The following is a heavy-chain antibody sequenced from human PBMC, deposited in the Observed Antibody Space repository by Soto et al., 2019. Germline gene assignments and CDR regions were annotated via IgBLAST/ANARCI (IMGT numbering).Heavy chain of an antibody. CDR2: IWYDGSNK. Sequence: RLSCAASGFTFSSYGMHWVRQAPGKGLEWVAVIWYDGSNKYYADSVKGRFTISRDNSKNTLYLQMNSLRAEDTAVYYCARDNLLAGDVPVTTWYNWFDPWGQGTLVTVSS. CDR1: GFTFSSYG. V-gene: IGHV3-33*01. J-gene: IGHJ5*02. CDR3: ARDNLLAGDVPVTTWYNWFDP. D-gene: IGHD4-4*01.